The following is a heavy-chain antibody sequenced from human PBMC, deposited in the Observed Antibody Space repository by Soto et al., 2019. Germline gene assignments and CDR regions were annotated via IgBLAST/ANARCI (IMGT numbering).Heavy chain of an antibody. CDR2: IYSGGST. CDR3: AKDKQRDYYYYGMDV. CDR1: GFSVTANY. D-gene: IGHD5-18*01. J-gene: IGHJ6*02. V-gene: IGHV3-53*05. Sequence: PGGSLRLSCEVSGFSVTANYMSWVRQAPGKGLEWVSVIYSGGSTYYIDSVKGRFSISRDISKNTLYLQMNSLRAEDTAVYYCAKDKQRDYYYYGMDVWGQGTTVTVSS.